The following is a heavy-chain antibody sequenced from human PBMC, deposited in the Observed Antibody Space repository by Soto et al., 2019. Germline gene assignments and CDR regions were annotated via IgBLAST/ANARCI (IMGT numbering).Heavy chain of an antibody. CDR2: INHSGST. CDR3: ARGRISLDY. V-gene: IGHV4-34*01. Sequence: SETLSLTCAVYGGSFSGYYWSWIRQPPGKGLEWIGEINHSGSTNYNPSLKSRVTISVDTSKNQFSLKLSSVTAADTAVYYCARGRISLDYWGQGTLVTVSS. J-gene: IGHJ4*02. CDR1: GGSFSGYY.